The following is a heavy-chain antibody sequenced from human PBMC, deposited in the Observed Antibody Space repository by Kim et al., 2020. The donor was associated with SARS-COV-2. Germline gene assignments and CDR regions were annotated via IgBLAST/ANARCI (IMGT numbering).Heavy chain of an antibody. V-gene: IGHV3-49*02. J-gene: IGHJ3*02. Sequence: EYAASVKGRFTISRDDSKSIAYLQMNSLKTEDTAVYYCTKLSRDRRAFDIWGQGTMVTVSS. CDR3: TKLSRDRRAFDI.